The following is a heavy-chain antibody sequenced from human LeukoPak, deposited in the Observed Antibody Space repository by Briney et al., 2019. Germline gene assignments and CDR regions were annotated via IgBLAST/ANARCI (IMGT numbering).Heavy chain of an antibody. CDR2: ISGSGGST. J-gene: IGHJ4*02. Sequence: SGGSLRLSCAASGFTFSDYYMSWIRQAPGKGLEWVSAISGSGGSTYYADSVKGRFTISRDNSKNTLYLQMNSLRAEDTAVYYCAKALHSSSWLYYFDYWGQGTLVTVSS. CDR1: GFTFSDYY. D-gene: IGHD6-13*01. CDR3: AKALHSSSWLYYFDY. V-gene: IGHV3-23*01.